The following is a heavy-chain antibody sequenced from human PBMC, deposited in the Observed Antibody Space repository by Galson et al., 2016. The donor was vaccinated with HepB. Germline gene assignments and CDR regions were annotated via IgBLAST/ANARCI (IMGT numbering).Heavy chain of an antibody. CDR1: GDSVTSDITT. V-gene: IGHV6-1*01. D-gene: IGHD5-24*01. CDR2: TYYRSKWFT. J-gene: IGHJ6*02. Sequence: CAISGDSVTSDITTWNWIRQSPSRGLEWLGRTYYRSKWFTDYAVSVEVRITVTSDTSKNQFSLQLDSVTPDDTATYFCTRGYMQNGMNVWGQGTTVTVS. CDR3: TRGYMQNGMNV.